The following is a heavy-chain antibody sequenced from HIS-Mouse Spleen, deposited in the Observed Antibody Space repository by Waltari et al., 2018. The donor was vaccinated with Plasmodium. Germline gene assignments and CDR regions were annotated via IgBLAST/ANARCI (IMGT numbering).Heavy chain of an antibody. CDR3: ARDNWGSFGY. D-gene: IGHD7-27*01. CDR1: GFTFGSYC. CDR2: ISSSSSYI. Sequence: EVQLVESGGGLVKPGGSLRLSCAASGFTFGSYCMTWVRQAPGKGLEWVSSISSSSSYIYYADSVKGRFTISRDNAKNSLYLQMNSLRAEDTAVYCCARDNWGSFGYWGQGTLVTVSS. J-gene: IGHJ4*02. V-gene: IGHV3-21*01.